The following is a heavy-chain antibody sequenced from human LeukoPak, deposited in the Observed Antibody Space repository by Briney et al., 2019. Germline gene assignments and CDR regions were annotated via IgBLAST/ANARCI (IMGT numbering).Heavy chain of an antibody. V-gene: IGHV1-46*01. CDR1: GYTFTSYW. D-gene: IGHD6-13*01. CDR2: INPDGGST. CDR3: ARAPRNSSTMLDF. J-gene: IGHJ4*02. Sequence: ASVKVSCKASGYTFTSYWIQWVRQAPGQGLEWVGLINPDGGSTAYARRFQGRVIMTRDTSTSTAYMDLSSLRSEDTAVYHCARAPRNSSTMLDFWGQGTLVTISS.